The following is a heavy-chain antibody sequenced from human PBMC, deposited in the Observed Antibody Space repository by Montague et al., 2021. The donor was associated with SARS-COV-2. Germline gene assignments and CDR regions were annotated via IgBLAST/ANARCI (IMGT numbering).Heavy chain of an antibody. CDR3: ASVRGSADSLTAFQGVYYVFGIDA. J-gene: IGHJ6*02. CDR1: GGSVSSGSFY. Sequence: SETLSLTCTVSGGSVSSGSFYWSWIRQPPGKGLELIGCIYYTGSSNYNPSLKSRVTISVDTSKNQFSLKLSSVTAADTAVYYCASVRGSADSLTAFQGVYYVFGIDAWGRGTTVTVSS. D-gene: IGHD3-9*01. V-gene: IGHV4-61*01. CDR2: IYYTGSS.